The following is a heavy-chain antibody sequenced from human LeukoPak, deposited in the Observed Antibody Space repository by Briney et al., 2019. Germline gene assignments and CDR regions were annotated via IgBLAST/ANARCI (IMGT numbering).Heavy chain of an antibody. CDR3: ALSSSWHYYYYYMDV. CDR2: ISAYNGNT. CDR1: GYTFTSYG. D-gene: IGHD6-13*01. J-gene: IGHJ6*03. Sequence: GASVKVSXKASGYTFTSYGISWVRQAPGQGLEWMGWISAYNGNTNYAQKLQGRVTMTTDTSTSTAYMELRSLRSDDTAVYYCALSSSWHYYYYYMDVWGKGTTVTVSS. V-gene: IGHV1-18*01.